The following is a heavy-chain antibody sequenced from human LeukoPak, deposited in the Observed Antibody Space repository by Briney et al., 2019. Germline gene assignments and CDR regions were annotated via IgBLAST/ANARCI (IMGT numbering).Heavy chain of an antibody. Sequence: GGSLRLSCAASGFTFSSYWMSWVRQAPGKGLEWVANIKQDGSEKYYVDSVKGRFTISRDNAKNSLYLQMNSLRAEDTAVYYCARDYAWDSYGLVLDSWGQGALVTVSS. CDR3: ARDYAWDSYGLVLDS. J-gene: IGHJ4*02. V-gene: IGHV3-7*03. CDR1: GFTFSSYW. CDR2: IKQDGSEK. D-gene: IGHD3-16*02.